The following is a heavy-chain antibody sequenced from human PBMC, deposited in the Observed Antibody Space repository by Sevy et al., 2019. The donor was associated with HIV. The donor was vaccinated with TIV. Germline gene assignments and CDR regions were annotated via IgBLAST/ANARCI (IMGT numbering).Heavy chain of an antibody. J-gene: IGHJ6*02. D-gene: IGHD3-10*01. CDR1: GSTFSVSY. CDR3: ARIHLGSSGLDV. Sequence: ASVKVSCKASGSTFSVSYIHWVRQAPGQGLEWMGWISPDSDDTKYIQKFQGRVTLTRDRSISTAYLELNSLTYDDAAVYYCARIHLGSSGLDVWGQGTTVTVSS. CDR2: ISPDSDDT. V-gene: IGHV1-2*02.